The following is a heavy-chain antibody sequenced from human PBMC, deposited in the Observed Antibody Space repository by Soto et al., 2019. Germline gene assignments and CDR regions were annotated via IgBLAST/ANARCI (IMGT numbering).Heavy chain of an antibody. CDR3: ARGHDSSGYYSSFDY. Sequence: SETLSLTCAVSGGSISSSNWWSWVRQPPGKGLEWIGEIYHSGSTNYNPSLKSRVTISVDTSKNQFSLKLSSVTAADTAVYYCARGHDSSGYYSSFDYWGQGTLVTVSS. CDR2: IYHSGST. CDR1: GGSISSSNW. V-gene: IGHV4-4*02. J-gene: IGHJ4*02. D-gene: IGHD3-22*01.